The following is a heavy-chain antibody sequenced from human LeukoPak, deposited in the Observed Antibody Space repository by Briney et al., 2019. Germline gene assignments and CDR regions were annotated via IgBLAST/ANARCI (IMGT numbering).Heavy chain of an antibody. D-gene: IGHD2-21*02. V-gene: IGHV4-61*01. J-gene: IGHJ4*02. Sequence: SETLSLTCTVSGGSVSSGSYYWSWIRQPPGKGLEWIGYIYYSGSTKYNPSLKSRVTISVDTSKNQFSLKPSSVTAADTAVYYCARGPPYIVVVTAIGFFDYWGQGTLVTVSS. CDR3: ARGPPYIVVVTAIGFFDY. CDR2: IYYSGST. CDR1: GGSVSSGSYY.